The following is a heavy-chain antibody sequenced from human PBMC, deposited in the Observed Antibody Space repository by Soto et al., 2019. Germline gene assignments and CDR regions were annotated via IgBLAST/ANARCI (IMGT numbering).Heavy chain of an antibody. CDR2: ISYDGSNK. J-gene: IGHJ6*02. V-gene: IGHV3-30-3*01. D-gene: IGHD3-10*02. CDR3: ARPGGILSSYYYGMDV. Sequence: GGSLRLSCAASGFTFSSYAMHWVRQAPGKGLEWVAVISYDGSNKYYADSVKGRFTISRDNSKNTLYLQMNSLRAEDTAVYYCARPGGILSSYYYGMDVWGQGTTVTVSS. CDR1: GFTFSSYA.